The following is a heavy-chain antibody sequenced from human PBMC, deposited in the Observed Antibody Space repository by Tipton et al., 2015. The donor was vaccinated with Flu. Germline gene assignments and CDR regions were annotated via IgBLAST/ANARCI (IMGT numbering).Heavy chain of an antibody. V-gene: IGHV3-9*01. CDR1: GFTFDDYA. CDR3: ARYQGWFDP. CDR2: ISWNSGSI. Sequence: SLRLSCAASGFTFDDYAMHWVRQAPGKGLEWVSGISWNSGSIGYADSVKGRFTISRDNAKNSLYLQMNSLRAEDTALYYCARYQGWFDPWGQGTLVTVSS. D-gene: IGHD2-2*01. J-gene: IGHJ5*02.